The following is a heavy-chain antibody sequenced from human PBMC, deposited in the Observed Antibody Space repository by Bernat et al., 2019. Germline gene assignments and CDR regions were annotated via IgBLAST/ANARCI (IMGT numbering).Heavy chain of an antibody. Sequence: EVQLVESGGGLVQPGGSLRLSCAASGFTFSSYWMTWVRQAPGKGLEWVAIIKQDGSEKYYVDSVNGRFTIARDNAKNSLYLQMNRLRAEDTAVYYCARPNQDGDYGGVYFDYWGQGALVTVSP. D-gene: IGHD4-17*01. CDR3: ARPNQDGDYGGVYFDY. CDR2: IKQDGSEK. V-gene: IGHV3-7*01. CDR1: GFTFSSYW. J-gene: IGHJ4*02.